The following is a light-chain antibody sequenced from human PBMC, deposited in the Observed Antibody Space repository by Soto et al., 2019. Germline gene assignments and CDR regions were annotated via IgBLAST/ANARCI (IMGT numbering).Light chain of an antibody. J-gene: IGKJ2*01. Sequence: DVVMTQSPLSLPVTLGQPASISCRSSQGLVHGDGNTYLSWFHQRPGQSPRRLIYKVSNRDSGVPDRFSGSGSGTEFTLKIRRVEAEDIGIYYCMQGTHWPLYTFGQGTKLEIK. CDR1: QGLVHGDGNTY. CDR3: MQGTHWPLYT. V-gene: IGKV2-30*02. CDR2: KVS.